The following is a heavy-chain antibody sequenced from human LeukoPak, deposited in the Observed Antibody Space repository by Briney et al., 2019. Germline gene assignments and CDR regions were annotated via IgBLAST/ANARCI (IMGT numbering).Heavy chain of an antibody. CDR1: GFMSSNSD. D-gene: IGHD6-13*01. Sequence: GGSLRLSCAASGFMSSNSDMNWVRQAPGKGLEWVSSISSRGRYIYYADSVKGRFTISRDNTQNSLSLQMNSLRVEDTAVYYCARDGVGAGTIASAGSDYWGQGTLITVSS. V-gene: IGHV3-21*01. J-gene: IGHJ4*02. CDR3: ARDGVGAGTIASAGSDY. CDR2: ISSRGRYI.